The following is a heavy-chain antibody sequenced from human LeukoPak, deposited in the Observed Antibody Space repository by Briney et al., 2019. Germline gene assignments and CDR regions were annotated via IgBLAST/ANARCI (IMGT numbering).Heavy chain of an antibody. J-gene: IGHJ6*02. CDR3: ARNNIVVVPAAYYYYYGMDV. CDR1: GGSISSSNW. CDR2: IYHSGST. Sequence: SETLSLTCAVSGGSISSSNWWSWVRQPPGKGLEWIGEIYHSGSTNYNPSLKSRVTISVGKSKNQFSLKLSSVTAADTAVYYCARNNIVVVPAAYYYYYGMDVWGQGTTVTVSS. V-gene: IGHV4-4*02. D-gene: IGHD2-2*01.